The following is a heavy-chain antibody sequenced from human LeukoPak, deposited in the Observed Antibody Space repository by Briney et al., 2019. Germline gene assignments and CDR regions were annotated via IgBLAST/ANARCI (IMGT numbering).Heavy chain of an antibody. V-gene: IGHV5-10-1*01. CDR3: ARHRVCSSGACYPDY. J-gene: IGHJ4*02. CDR1: GYSFTSHW. CDR2: IAPSDSYT. Sequence: GESLKISCKGSGYSFTSHWISWVRQMPGKGLEWMGRIAPSDSYTNYRPSFQGHVTISADKSISTAYLQWSSLKASDTAMYYCARHRVCSSGACYPDYWGQGTLVTVSS. D-gene: IGHD2-15*01.